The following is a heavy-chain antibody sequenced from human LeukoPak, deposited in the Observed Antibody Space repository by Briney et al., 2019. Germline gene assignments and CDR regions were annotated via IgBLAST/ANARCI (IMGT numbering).Heavy chain of an antibody. D-gene: IGHD3-16*01. CDR3: ARVEREWGVYYYYMDV. CDR2: ISAYNGNT. Sequence: ASVKVSCKASGYTFTSYGISWVRQAPGQGREWMGWISAYNGNTNYAQKLQGRVTMTTDTSTSTAYMELRSLRSDDTAVYYCARVEREWGVYYYYMDVWGKGTTVTVSS. V-gene: IGHV1-18*01. J-gene: IGHJ6*03. CDR1: GYTFTSYG.